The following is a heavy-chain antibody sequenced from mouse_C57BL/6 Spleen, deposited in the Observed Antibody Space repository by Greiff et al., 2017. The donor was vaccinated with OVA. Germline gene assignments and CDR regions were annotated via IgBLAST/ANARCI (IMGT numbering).Heavy chain of an antibody. CDR3: TRQVPVVAGELTS. J-gene: IGHJ2*01. V-gene: IGHV1-15*01. CDR1: GYTFPDYE. D-gene: IGHD1-1*01. CDR2: IIPETGGT. Sequence: QVQLQQSGAELVRPGASVTLSCKASGYTFPDYEMHWVKQTPFHGLEWIGAIIPETGGTAYNQKFKGKAILTADKSSSTAYMELRSLTSEDSAVYYCTRQVPVVAGELTSWGQGTTLTVSS.